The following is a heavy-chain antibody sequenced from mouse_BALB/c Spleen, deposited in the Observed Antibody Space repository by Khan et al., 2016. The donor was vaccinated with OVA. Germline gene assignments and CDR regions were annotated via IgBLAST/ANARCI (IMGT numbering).Heavy chain of an antibody. Sequence: QVQLQQSGPELVKPGASVKMSCKASGYTFTDYVMNWVKQRNGQGLEWIGQIYPGSDSTYYNEKFKGKATLTTDRSSNTAYMQLSNLTSEDSAVCFCARAGWDVFAYWGQGTLVTVSA. D-gene: IGHD4-1*01. CDR3: ARAGWDVFAY. CDR2: IYPGSDST. V-gene: IGHV1-77*01. J-gene: IGHJ3*01. CDR1: GYTFTDYV.